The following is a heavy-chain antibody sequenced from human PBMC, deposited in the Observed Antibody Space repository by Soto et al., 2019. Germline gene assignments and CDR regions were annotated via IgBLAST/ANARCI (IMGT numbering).Heavy chain of an antibody. V-gene: IGHV5-51*01. CDR3: ASQEMAAKNVDAFDI. Sequence: PGESLKISCKGSGYSFTSYWIGWVRQMPGKGLEWMGIIYPGDSDTRYSPSFQGQVTISADKSISTAYLQWSSLKASDTAMYYCASQEMAAKNVDAFDIWCQGTMVTVSS. CDR2: IYPGDSDT. J-gene: IGHJ3*02. CDR1: GYSFTSYW. D-gene: IGHD6-19*01.